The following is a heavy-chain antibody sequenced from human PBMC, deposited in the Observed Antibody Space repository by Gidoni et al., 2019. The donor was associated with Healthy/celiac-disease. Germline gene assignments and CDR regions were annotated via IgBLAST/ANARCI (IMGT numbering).Heavy chain of an antibody. CDR1: GFTFSSYS. D-gene: IGHD5-12*01. V-gene: IGHV3-21*01. CDR2: ISSSSSYR. CDR3: AREFRGYSGYDKLFDY. J-gene: IGHJ4*02. Sequence: EVQLVESGGGLVKPGGSSLRLSCAASGFTFSSYSMIWVRQAPGKGMEWVSSISSSSSYRYYADSVKGRFTISRDNAKNSLYLQMNSLRAEDTAVYYCAREFRGYSGYDKLFDYWGQGTLVTVSS.